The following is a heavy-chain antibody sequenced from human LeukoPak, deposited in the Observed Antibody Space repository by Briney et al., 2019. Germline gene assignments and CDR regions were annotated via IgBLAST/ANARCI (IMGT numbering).Heavy chain of an antibody. CDR1: GFSFDDCA. V-gene: IGHV3-9*01. D-gene: IGHD5-18*01. Sequence: PGGSLRLSCAASGFSFDDCAMHWVRQAPGKGLEWVSGISWNSGGIGYADSVKGRFIISRDNAKNSLYLQMNSLRAEDTALYYCANSYGSTYYYYGMDVWGQGTTVTVSS. CDR2: ISWNSGGI. CDR3: ANSYGSTYYYYGMDV. J-gene: IGHJ6*02.